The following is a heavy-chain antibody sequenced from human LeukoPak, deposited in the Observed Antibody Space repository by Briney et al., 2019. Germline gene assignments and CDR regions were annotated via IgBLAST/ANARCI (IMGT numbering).Heavy chain of an antibody. CDR1: GFTFRNYW. CDR3: ARAPSEIGGYYPEYFRH. CDR2: IKSDGRT. Sequence: QPGGSLRLSCAAAGFTFRNYWMHWVRQAPGKGLVWVSRIKSDGRTNYADSVKGRFTISRDNAKNTVSLQMNSLRAEDTGVYYCARAPSEIGGYYPEYFRHWGQGTLVTVSS. D-gene: IGHD3-22*01. V-gene: IGHV3-74*01. J-gene: IGHJ1*01.